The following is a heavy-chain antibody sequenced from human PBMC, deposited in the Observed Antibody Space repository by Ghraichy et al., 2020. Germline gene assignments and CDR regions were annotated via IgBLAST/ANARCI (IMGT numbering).Heavy chain of an antibody. CDR2: ISAYNGNT. CDR1: GYTFTSYG. J-gene: IGHJ6*02. D-gene: IGHD3-10*01. CDR3: ARGYMVRGVESYGMDV. Sequence: ASVKVSCKASGYTFTSYGISWVRQAPGQGLEWMGWISAYNGNTNYAQKLQGRVTMTTDTSTSTAYMELRSLRSDDTAVYYCARGYMVRGVESYGMDVWGQGTTVTVSS. V-gene: IGHV1-18*04.